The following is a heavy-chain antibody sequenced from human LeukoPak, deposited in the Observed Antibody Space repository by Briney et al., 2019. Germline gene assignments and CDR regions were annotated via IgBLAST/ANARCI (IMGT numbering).Heavy chain of an antibody. Sequence: PGGSLRLSCAASGFTVSSNYMSWVRQAPGKGLEWVSVIYSGGSTYYADSVKGRFTISRDNSKNTLYLQMNSLRAEDTAVYYCARLRVDYYYYGMDVWGQGTTVTVSS. D-gene: IGHD3-3*01. CDR2: IYSGGST. CDR1: GFTVSSNY. V-gene: IGHV3-53*01. CDR3: ARLRVDYYYYGMDV. J-gene: IGHJ6*02.